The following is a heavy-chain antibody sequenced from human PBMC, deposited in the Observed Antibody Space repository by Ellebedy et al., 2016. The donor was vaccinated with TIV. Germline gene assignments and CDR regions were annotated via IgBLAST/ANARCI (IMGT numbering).Heavy chain of an antibody. Sequence: SETLSLTXTVSGGSFSSYYWSWIRQSAGKGLEWIGRIFMSGSTTYNPSLKNRVTMPVDASTTPLSLNLNSVTAADTAVYFCARLRQSRDRSHWYFDLWGRGTLVTVSS. CDR3: ARLRQSRDRSHWYFDL. CDR2: IFMSGST. CDR1: GGSFSSYY. V-gene: IGHV4-4*07. J-gene: IGHJ2*01. D-gene: IGHD1-14*01.